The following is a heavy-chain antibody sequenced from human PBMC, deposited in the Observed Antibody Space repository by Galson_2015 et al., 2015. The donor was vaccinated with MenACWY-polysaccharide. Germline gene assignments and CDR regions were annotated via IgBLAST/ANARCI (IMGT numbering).Heavy chain of an antibody. Sequence: PLSLTCPVSGASISNGGSYWSWFRQLPETGLEWIGYMSYRGRSNYNPSHRSRVTISIDTSRNQFSLQLNSVTAADTAVYYCAGIPSTMTSFGWFGPWGQGILVTVSS. J-gene: IGHJ5*02. CDR1: GASISNGGSY. CDR2: MSYRGRS. CDR3: AGIPSTMTSFGWFGP. D-gene: IGHD4-17*01. V-gene: IGHV4-31*03.